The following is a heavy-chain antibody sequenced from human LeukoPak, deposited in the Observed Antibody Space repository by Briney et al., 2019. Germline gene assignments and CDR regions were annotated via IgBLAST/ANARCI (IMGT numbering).Heavy chain of an antibody. CDR3: ATDRGKSGSYSGIEDYFDY. CDR2: FDSDDGET. CDR1: GYTLTELS. V-gene: IGHV1-24*01. D-gene: IGHD1-26*01. J-gene: IGHJ4*02. Sequence: ASVKVSCKVSGYTLTELSMHLVQQAPGNGLEWMGGFDSDDGETIYAQKFQGRVTMTEDTSTDTAYIELSSLRSEDTAVYYCATDRGKSGSYSGIEDYFDYWGQGTVVTVSA.